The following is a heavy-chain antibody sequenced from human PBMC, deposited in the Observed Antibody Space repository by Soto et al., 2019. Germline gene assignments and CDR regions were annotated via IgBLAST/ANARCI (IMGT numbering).Heavy chain of an antibody. CDR2: IYYSGSS. CDR1: GCSVSRGSYY. Sequence: QVQLQESGPGLVKPSETLSLTCTVSGCSVSRGSYYWSWIRQPPGKGLEWIGYIYYSGSSNYNPSLKNRVTISVGTSENQFSPKFSSVTAADPAVDYCARDSTYYPFDYWGQGTLVTVS. V-gene: IGHV4-61*01. J-gene: IGHJ4*02. CDR3: ARDSTYYPFDY. D-gene: IGHD1-26*01.